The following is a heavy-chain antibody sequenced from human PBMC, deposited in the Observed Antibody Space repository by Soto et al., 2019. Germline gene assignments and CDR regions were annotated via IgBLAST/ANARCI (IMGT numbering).Heavy chain of an antibody. D-gene: IGHD2-21*02. CDR3: ARDLWGYCGTDCYPLDV. V-gene: IGHV4-59*01. CDR1: GGSITSYN. Sequence: SETLSLTCTVSGGSITSYNWNWLRQPPGKALEWIGYVYNSGSTNYNPSLKSRVTISVDTSKNQFSLKLNSVTAADTAVYYCARDLWGYCGTDCYPLDVWGQGTTVT. J-gene: IGHJ6*02. CDR2: VYNSGST.